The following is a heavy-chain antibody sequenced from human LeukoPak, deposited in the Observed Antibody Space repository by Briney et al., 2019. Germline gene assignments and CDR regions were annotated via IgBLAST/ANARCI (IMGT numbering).Heavy chain of an antibody. V-gene: IGHV3-30-3*01. CDR3: ARGADTAPPDY. CDR1: GFTFSSYA. D-gene: IGHD5-18*01. J-gene: IGHJ4*01. Sequence: GGSLRLSCAASGFTFSSYAMHWVRQAPGKGLEWVAVISYDGSNKYYADSVKGRFTISRDNSKNTLYLQMNSLRAENTAVYYCARGADTAPPDYWGHGTLVTVSS. CDR2: ISYDGSNK.